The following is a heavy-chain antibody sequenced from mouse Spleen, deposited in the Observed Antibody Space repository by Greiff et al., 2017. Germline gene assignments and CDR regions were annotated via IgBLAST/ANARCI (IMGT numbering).Heavy chain of an antibody. V-gene: IGHV5-4*01. J-gene: IGHJ2*01. CDR3: ARDSSGDYFDY. Sequence: DVHLVESGGGLVKPGGSLKLSCAASGFTFSSYAMSWVRQTPDKRLEWVATISDGGSYTYYPDNVKGRFTISRDNAKNNLYLQMSHLKSEDTAMYYCARDSSGDYFDYWGQGTTLTVSS. CDR1: GFTFSSYA. CDR2: ISDGGSYT. D-gene: IGHD1-3*01.